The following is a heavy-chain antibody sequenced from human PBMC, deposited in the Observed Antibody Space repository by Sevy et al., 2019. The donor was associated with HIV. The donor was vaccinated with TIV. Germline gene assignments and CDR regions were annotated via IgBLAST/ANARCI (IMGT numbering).Heavy chain of an antibody. J-gene: IGHJ6*02. CDR3: ARGDSELLYGMDV. D-gene: IGHD1-7*01. Sequence: SEILSLICTVSGDSISGYYWNWIRQPPGKGLEWIGYIFYSRSTTYNPSLKSRVTISKDTSKNQFSLKLTSVTAADTAIYFCARGDSELLYGMDVWGQGTAVTVSS. CDR1: GDSISGYY. V-gene: IGHV4-59*01. CDR2: IFYSRST.